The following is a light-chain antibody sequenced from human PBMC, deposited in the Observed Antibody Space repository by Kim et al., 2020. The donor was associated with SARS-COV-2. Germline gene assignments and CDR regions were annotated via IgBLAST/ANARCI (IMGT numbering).Light chain of an antibody. CDR1: QSVRSSY. J-gene: IGKJ3*01. V-gene: IGKV3-20*01. CDR2: GAS. Sequence: FPGERATLSCRASQSVRSSYLAWYQQKPGQAPRLLIYGASSRATGIPDRFSGSGSGTDFTLTISRLEPEDFAVYYCQQYGSSPEAFGPGTKVDIK. CDR3: QQYGSSPEA.